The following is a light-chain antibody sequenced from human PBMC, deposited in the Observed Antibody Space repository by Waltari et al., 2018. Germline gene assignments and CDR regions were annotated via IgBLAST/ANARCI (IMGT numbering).Light chain of an antibody. J-gene: IGLJ2*01. Sequence: QSALTQPPSASGSPGQSVTISCTGTSSDVGGYNYVSWYQQHPGNAPKLMIYEVSKRPSGVPDRFSDSKSGNTASLTVSGLQAEDEADYYCSSYAGSNNPVVFGGGTKLTVL. CDR2: EVS. CDR3: SSYAGSNNPVV. V-gene: IGLV2-8*01. CDR1: SSDVGGYNY.